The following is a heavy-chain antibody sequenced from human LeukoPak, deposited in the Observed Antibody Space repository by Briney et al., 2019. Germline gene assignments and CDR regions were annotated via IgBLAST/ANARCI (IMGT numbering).Heavy chain of an antibody. J-gene: IGHJ6*02. Sequence: GEALKISCKGSGYSFPSYWIGWVRQMPGKGLELMGIIYPGDSDTRYSPSFEGQVTISADKSISTAYLQWSSLKASDTAIYYCARQVEIGRQYGMDVWGQGTTVTVSS. CDR1: GYSFPSYW. CDR3: ARQVEIGRQYGMDV. V-gene: IGHV5-51*01. D-gene: IGHD3-22*01. CDR2: IYPGDSDT.